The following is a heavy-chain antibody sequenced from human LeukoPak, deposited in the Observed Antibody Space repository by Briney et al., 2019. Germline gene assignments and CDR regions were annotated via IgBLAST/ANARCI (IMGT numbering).Heavy chain of an antibody. CDR1: GGSFSGYY. V-gene: IGHV4-34*01. CDR3: ARESRYDPDY. D-gene: IGHD5-12*01. Sequence: SETLSLTCAVYGGSFSGYYWSWIRQPPGKGLEWIGEINHSGSTNYNPSLKSRVTISVDTSKNQFSLKLSSVTAADTAVYYCARESRYDPDYWGQGTLVTVSS. J-gene: IGHJ4*02. CDR2: INHSGST.